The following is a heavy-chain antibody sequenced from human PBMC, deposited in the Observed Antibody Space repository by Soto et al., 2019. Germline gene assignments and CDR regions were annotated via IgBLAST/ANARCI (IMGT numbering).Heavy chain of an antibody. V-gene: IGHV4-34*01. CDR3: AREAAAATCYFDY. CDR2: INHSGSS. J-gene: IGHJ4*02. Sequence: QVQLQQWGAGLLRPSGTLSLTCAVYGGSFSGYYWRWIRQPPGKGLEWIGDINHSGSSNYNPSRKSRVTTSVDTSKNQFSLKLSSVTAADPAVYYCAREAAAATCYFDYWGQGTLVTVSS. CDR1: GGSFSGYY. D-gene: IGHD6-13*01.